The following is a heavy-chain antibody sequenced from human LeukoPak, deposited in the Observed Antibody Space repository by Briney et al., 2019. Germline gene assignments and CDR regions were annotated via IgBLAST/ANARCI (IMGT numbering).Heavy chain of an antibody. CDR3: AKDTPAVADPTDAFDI. CDR1: GFTFSNYW. V-gene: IGHV3-7*03. J-gene: IGHJ3*02. CDR2: IRQDGSEK. Sequence: GGSLRLSCAASGFTFSNYWVSWVRQAPGKGLEWVANIRQDGSEKYYVDSVKGRFTISRDNAKNSLYLQMNSLRAEDTAVYYCAKDTPAVADPTDAFDIWGQGTMVTVSS. D-gene: IGHD6-19*01.